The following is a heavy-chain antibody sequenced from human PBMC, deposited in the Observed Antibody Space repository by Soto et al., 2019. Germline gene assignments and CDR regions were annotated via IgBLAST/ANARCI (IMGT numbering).Heavy chain of an antibody. CDR2: IYYSGST. V-gene: IGHV4-61*01. CDR1: GGSVSSGSYY. D-gene: IGHD3-3*01. Sequence: QVQLQESGPGLVKPSETLSLTCTVSGGSVSSGSYYWSWIRQPPGKGLEWIGYIYYSGSTNYNPSLKSRVTISVDTSKNQFSLKLSSVTAADTAVYYCARVRYDFGNSGYYFDYWGQGTLVTVSS. CDR3: ARVRYDFGNSGYYFDY. J-gene: IGHJ4*02.